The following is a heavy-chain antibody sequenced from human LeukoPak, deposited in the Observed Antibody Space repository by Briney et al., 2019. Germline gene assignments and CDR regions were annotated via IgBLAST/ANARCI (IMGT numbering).Heavy chain of an antibody. V-gene: IGHV3-21*01. J-gene: IGHJ4*02. Sequence: PGGSLRLSCAASGFTFSSYSMNWVRQAPGKGLEWVSSISSSSSYIYYADSVKGRFTISRDNAKNSLYLQMNSLRAEDTAVYYCARAGIFGGYYYDSSGYYYFDYWGQGTLVTVSP. CDR2: ISSSSSYI. CDR3: ARAGIFGGYYYDSSGYYYFDY. D-gene: IGHD3-22*01. CDR1: GFTFSSYS.